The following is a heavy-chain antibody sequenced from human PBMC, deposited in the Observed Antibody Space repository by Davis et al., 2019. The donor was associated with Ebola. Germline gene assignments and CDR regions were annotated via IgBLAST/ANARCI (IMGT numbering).Heavy chain of an antibody. CDR2: ISWNSGSI. D-gene: IGHD4-11*01. J-gene: IGHJ4*02. Sequence: SLKISCAASGFTFDDYAMHWVRQAPGKGLEWVSGISWNSGSIGYADSVKGRFTISRDNAKNSLYLQMNSLRAEDTAVYYCAKLNTVTTWPVVGYWGQGTLVTVSS. V-gene: IGHV3-9*01. CDR1: GFTFDDYA. CDR3: AKLNTVTTWPVVGY.